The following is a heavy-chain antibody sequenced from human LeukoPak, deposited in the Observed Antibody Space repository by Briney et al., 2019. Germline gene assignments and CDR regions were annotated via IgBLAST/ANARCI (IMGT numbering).Heavy chain of an antibody. V-gene: IGHV4-39*07. J-gene: IGHJ4*02. CDR3: ARGVYDSSGYSFDY. Sequence: PSETLSLTCTVSGGSIRSSYYYWGWLRQPPGKGLEWIGSIYDSGSTYYNPSLKSRVTISVDRSKNQFSLKLSSVTAADTAVYYCARGVYDSSGYSFDYWGQGTLVTVSS. CDR1: GGSIRSSYYY. CDR2: IYDSGST. D-gene: IGHD3-22*01.